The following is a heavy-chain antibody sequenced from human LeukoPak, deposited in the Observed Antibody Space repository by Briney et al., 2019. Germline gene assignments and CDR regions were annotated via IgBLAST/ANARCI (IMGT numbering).Heavy chain of an antibody. CDR2: TFYSAST. Sequence: PSETLSLTCTVSGASISPYYWSWIRQPPGKGLEWVGYTFYSASTHYNPSLKSRVTISLNTSKKQFSLKLSSVTAADTAVYYCAKGRVPAAIWVYWGQGTLVTVSS. V-gene: IGHV4-59*01. CDR1: GASISPYY. CDR3: AKGRVPAAIWVY. D-gene: IGHD2-2*02. J-gene: IGHJ4*02.